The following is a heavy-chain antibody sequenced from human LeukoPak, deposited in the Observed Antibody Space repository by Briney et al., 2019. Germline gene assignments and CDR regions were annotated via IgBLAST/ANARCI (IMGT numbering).Heavy chain of an antibody. V-gene: IGHV3-23*01. Sequence: GGSLRLSCAASGFTFSSYAMSWVRQAPGKGLEWVSAISGSGGSTYYADSVKGRFTISRDNSKNTLYLQMNGLRAEDTAVYYCAKDIVLMVYAEEDYWGQGTLVTVSS. CDR1: GFTFSSYA. D-gene: IGHD2-8*01. J-gene: IGHJ4*02. CDR3: AKDIVLMVYAEEDY. CDR2: ISGSGGST.